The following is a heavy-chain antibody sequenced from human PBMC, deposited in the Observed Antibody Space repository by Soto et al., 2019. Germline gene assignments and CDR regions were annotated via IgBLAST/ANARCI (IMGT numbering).Heavy chain of an antibody. V-gene: IGHV3-33*01. D-gene: IGHD2-15*01. J-gene: IGHJ6*02. CDR3: AREDCSGGSCYLYGIDV. Sequence: QVQLVESGGGVVQPGRSLRLSCAASGFTFSSYGMHWVRQAPGKGLEWVAVIWYDGSNKYYADSVKGRFTISRDNSKNTLYLQMNSLRAEDTAVYYCAREDCSGGSCYLYGIDVWGQGTTVTVSS. CDR1: GFTFSSYG. CDR2: IWYDGSNK.